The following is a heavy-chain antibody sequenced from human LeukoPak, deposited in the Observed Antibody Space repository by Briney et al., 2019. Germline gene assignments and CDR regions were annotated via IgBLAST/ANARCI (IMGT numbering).Heavy chain of an antibody. V-gene: IGHV4-59*12. CDR3: ARSDYDILTGDNWFDP. J-gene: IGHJ5*02. Sequence: SETLSLTCTVSGGSISSYYWSWIRQPPGKGLEWIGYFYYTGSTNYNPSLKSRVTMSVDTSKNQFSLKLSSVTAADTAVYYCARSDYDILTGDNWFDPWGQGTLVTVSS. CDR2: FYYTGST. CDR1: GGSISSYY. D-gene: IGHD3-9*01.